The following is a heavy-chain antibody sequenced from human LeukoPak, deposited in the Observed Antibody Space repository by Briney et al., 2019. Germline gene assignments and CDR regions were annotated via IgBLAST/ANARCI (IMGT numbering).Heavy chain of an antibody. D-gene: IGHD6-13*01. V-gene: IGHV1-8*01. CDR2: MNPNSGNT. CDR1: GYTFTSHH. Sequence: ASVKVSCKASGYTFTSHHINWVRQAAGQGFEWMGWMNPNSGNTVYAQKFQGRVTMTWDTSISTAYMELSSLRSEDTAVYYCARDLAAAGSFDYWGQGTLVTVSS. CDR3: ARDLAAAGSFDY. J-gene: IGHJ4*02.